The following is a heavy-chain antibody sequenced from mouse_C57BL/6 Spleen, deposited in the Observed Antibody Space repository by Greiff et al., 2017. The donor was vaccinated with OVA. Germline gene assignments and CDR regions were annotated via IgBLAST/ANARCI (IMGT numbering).Heavy chain of an antibody. J-gene: IGHJ4*01. Sequence: DVHLVESGGDLVKPGGSLKLSCAASGFTFSSYGLSWVRQTPDKRLEWVATISSGGSYTYYPDSVKGRFTISRDNAKNTLYLQMSSLKSEDTAMYYCARSGYYSNYYAMDYWGQGTSVTVSS. CDR2: ISSGGSYT. CDR3: ARSGYYSNYYAMDY. CDR1: GFTFSSYG. D-gene: IGHD2-5*01. V-gene: IGHV5-6*01.